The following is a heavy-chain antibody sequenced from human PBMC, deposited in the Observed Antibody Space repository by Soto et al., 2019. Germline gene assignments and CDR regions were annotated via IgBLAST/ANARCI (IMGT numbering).Heavy chain of an antibody. CDR1: GYSFTSYW. Sequence: PGESLKISCKGSGYSFTSYWIGWVRQMPGKGLEWMGIIYPGDSDTRYSPSFQGQVTISADKSISTAYLQWSSLKASDTAMYYCARHKYRFLDPYYYYGMDVWGQGTTVTVSS. D-gene: IGHD3-3*01. J-gene: IGHJ6*02. V-gene: IGHV5-51*01. CDR3: ARHKYRFLDPYYYYGMDV. CDR2: IYPGDSDT.